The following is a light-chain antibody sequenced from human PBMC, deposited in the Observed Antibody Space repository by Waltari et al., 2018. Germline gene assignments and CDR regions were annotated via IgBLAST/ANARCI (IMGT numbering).Light chain of an antibody. CDR1: ELPRKY. CDR2: EDT. Sequence: YELTQPPSVSVSPGQTARITCPGHELPRKYAYWFQQKSGQAPRLVIYEDTKRPSGIPERFSGSSSGTVATLTITGAQVDDEADYYCYSSDSTGLRVFGGGTTVVVL. V-gene: IGLV3-10*01. CDR3: YSSDSTGLRV. J-gene: IGLJ1*01.